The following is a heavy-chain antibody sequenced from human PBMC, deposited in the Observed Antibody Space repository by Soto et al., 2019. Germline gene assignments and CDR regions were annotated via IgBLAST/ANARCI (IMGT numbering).Heavy chain of an antibody. Sequence: GGSLRLSCAASGFTFSSYGMHWVRQAPGEGLEWVAVISYDGSNKYYADYVKGRFTISRDNSKNTLYLQMNSLRAEDTAVYYCAKGFAQNDAFDIWGQGTMVTVSS. CDR3: AKGFAQNDAFDI. V-gene: IGHV3-30*18. CDR2: ISYDGSNK. CDR1: GFTFSSYG. J-gene: IGHJ3*02. D-gene: IGHD3-3*01.